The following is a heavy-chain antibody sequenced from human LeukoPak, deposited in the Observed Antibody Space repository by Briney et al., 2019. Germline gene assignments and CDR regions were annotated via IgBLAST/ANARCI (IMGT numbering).Heavy chain of an antibody. Sequence: SETLSLTCTVSGGSISSYYWSWIRQPPGKGLEWIGEINHSGSTNYNPSLKSRVTISVDTSKNQFSLKLSSVTAADTAVYYCASMQDYDSSGYHGIDYWGQGTLVTVSS. CDR2: INHSGST. J-gene: IGHJ4*02. CDR1: GGSISSYY. D-gene: IGHD3-22*01. V-gene: IGHV4-34*01. CDR3: ASMQDYDSSGYHGIDY.